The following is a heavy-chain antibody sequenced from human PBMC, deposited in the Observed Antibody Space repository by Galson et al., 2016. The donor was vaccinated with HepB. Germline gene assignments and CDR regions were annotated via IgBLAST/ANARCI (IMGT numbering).Heavy chain of an antibody. D-gene: IGHD4-17*01. V-gene: IGHV3-66*02. CDR2: IYSGGTT. Sequence: FLRLSCAASGLTVSNNYMTWVRQAPGKGLEYVSVIYSGGTTYYADSVKGRFTISRDNSQNSLFLQMNTLRAEDTAVYYCARGVYGDHGWFDYWGQGTLVTVSS. J-gene: IGHJ4*02. CDR3: ARGVYGDHGWFDY. CDR1: GLTVSNNY.